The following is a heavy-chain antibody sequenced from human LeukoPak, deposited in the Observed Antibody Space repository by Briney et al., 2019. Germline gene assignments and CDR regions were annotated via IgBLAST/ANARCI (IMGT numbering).Heavy chain of an antibody. CDR3: ARGGLVGATIFDY. Sequence: SQTLSLTCAISGDSVSSNSADWNWIRQSPSRGLEWLGRTYYRSKWYNDYAVSVKSRITINPDTSKNRFSLQLNSVTPEDTAVYYCARGGLVGATIFDYWGQGTLVTVSS. CDR2: TYYRSKWYN. J-gene: IGHJ4*02. D-gene: IGHD1-26*01. V-gene: IGHV6-1*01. CDR1: GDSVSSNSAD.